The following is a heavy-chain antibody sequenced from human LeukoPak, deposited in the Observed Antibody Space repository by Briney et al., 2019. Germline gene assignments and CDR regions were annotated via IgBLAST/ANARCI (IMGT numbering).Heavy chain of an antibody. CDR1: GFPFSGSS. CDR3: ASGRGYSYGLDY. Sequence: GGSLRLSCAVSGFPFSGSSIHWVRQASGRGLEWVSYISSSGSTIYYADSVKGRFTISRDNAKNSLYLQMNSLRAEDTAVYYCASGRGYSYGLDYWGQGTLVIVSS. V-gene: IGHV3-48*04. J-gene: IGHJ4*02. D-gene: IGHD5-18*01. CDR2: ISSSGSTI.